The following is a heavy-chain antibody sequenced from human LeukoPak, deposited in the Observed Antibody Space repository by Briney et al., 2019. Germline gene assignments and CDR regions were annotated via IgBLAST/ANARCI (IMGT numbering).Heavy chain of an antibody. Sequence: GASVKVSCKASGYTFTGYYMHWVRQAPGQGLEWMGWINPNSGGTNYAQKLQGRVTMTTDTSTSTAYMELRSLRSDDTAVYYCARRQDIVVVPAAIGSNWFDPWGQGTLVTVSS. V-gene: IGHV1-2*02. CDR1: GYTFTGYY. CDR3: ARRQDIVVVPAAIGSNWFDP. CDR2: INPNSGGT. D-gene: IGHD2-2*02. J-gene: IGHJ5*02.